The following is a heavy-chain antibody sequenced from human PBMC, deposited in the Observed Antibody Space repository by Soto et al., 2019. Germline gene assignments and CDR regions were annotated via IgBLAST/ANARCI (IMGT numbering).Heavy chain of an antibody. J-gene: IGHJ4*02. Sequence: ASVKVSCKASGYTFTSYGISWVRQAPGQGLEWMGWISAYNGNTNYAQKPQGRVTMTTDTSTSTAYMELKSLRSDDTAVYYCAHPRDVGATTSLDYWGQGTLVTVSS. CDR2: ISAYNGNT. CDR1: GYTFTSYG. CDR3: AHPRDVGATTSLDY. V-gene: IGHV1-18*04. D-gene: IGHD1-26*01.